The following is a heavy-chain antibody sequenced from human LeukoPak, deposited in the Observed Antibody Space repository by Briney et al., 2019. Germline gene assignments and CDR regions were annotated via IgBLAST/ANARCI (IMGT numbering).Heavy chain of an antibody. CDR2: VSYDGSNK. J-gene: IGHJ3*02. CDR1: GFTFSSYA. Sequence: GGSLRLSCAASGFTFSSYAMHWVRQAPGKGLEWVAVVSYDGSNKYYADSVKGRFTISRDNSKNTLYLQMNNLRAEDTAVYYCARGATVTYYYDFFDIWGQGTMVTVSS. D-gene: IGHD3-22*01. V-gene: IGHV3-30*04. CDR3: ARGATVTYYYDFFDI.